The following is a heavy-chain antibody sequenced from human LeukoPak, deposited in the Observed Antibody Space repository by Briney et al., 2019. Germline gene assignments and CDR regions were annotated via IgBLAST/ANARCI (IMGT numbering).Heavy chain of an antibody. CDR1: GYIFTSYW. J-gene: IGHJ5*02. CDR3: ARLSSGAFAP. V-gene: IGHV5-51*01. Sequence: GESLKISCKGSGYIFTSYWIAWVRQMPGKGLEWMGIIYPGDSDTRYTPSFQGQATISADKSITTAYLQWSSLKASDTAIYYCARLSSGAFAPWGQGTLVTVSS. CDR2: IYPGDSDT.